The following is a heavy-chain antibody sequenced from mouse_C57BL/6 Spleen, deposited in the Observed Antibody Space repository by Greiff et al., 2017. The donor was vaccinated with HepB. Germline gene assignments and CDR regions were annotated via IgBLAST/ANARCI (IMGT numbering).Heavy chain of an antibody. CDR3: ARDRDSSGYRAMDY. CDR2: INYDGSST. J-gene: IGHJ4*01. Sequence: EVNLVESEGGLVQPGRSMKLSCTASGFTFSDYYMAWVRQVPEKGLEWVANINYDGSSTYYLDSLKSRFIISRDNAKNILYLQMSSLKSEDTATYYCARDRDSSGYRAMDYWGQGTSVTVSS. CDR1: GFTFSDYY. D-gene: IGHD3-2*02. V-gene: IGHV5-16*01.